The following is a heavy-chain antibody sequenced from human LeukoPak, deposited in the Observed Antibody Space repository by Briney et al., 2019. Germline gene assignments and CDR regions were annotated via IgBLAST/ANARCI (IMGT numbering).Heavy chain of an antibody. CDR2: IFHSGPT. D-gene: IGHD6-19*01. J-gene: IGHJ6*03. CDR1: GDSIISNNW. Sequence: PSGTLSLTCAVSGDSIISNNWWSRVRQSPGKGLEWSGEIFHSGPTKYIPSLKSRVTISVDKSKTQFSLKLRSVTAADTAVYYCAREVAVDGHMDVWGKGTTVTVSS. CDR3: AREVAVDGHMDV. V-gene: IGHV4-4*02.